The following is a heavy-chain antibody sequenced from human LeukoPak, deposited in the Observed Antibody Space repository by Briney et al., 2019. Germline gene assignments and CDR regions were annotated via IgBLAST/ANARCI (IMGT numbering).Heavy chain of an antibody. CDR3: AKPARTDYVDY. CDR1: GFTFSNYA. CDR2: INGGGTST. D-gene: IGHD1-14*01. V-gene: IGHV3-23*01. J-gene: IGHJ4*02. Sequence: GGSLRLSCAASGFTFSNYAMNWVRQAPGKGLDWVSSINGGGTSTYYADSVRGRFTISRDNSKNTLYLQMNSLRAEDTAVYYCAKPARTDYVDYWGQGTLVTVSS.